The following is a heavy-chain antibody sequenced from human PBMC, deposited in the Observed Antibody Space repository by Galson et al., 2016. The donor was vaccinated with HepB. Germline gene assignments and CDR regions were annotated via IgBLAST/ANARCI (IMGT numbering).Heavy chain of an antibody. D-gene: IGHD3-22*01. J-gene: IGHJ3*02. CDR1: GDSVSSNSAA. CDR3: ARDVSYDSTGYPTQDAFDM. V-gene: IGHV6-1*01. CDR2: TYYRSKWYT. Sequence: CAISGDSVSSNSAAWSWIRQSPSRGLEWLGRTYYRSKWYTDYPLSVKGRITINPDTSNNQFSLHLNSVTPEDTAVYYCARDVSYDSTGYPTQDAFDMWGQGTMVTVSS.